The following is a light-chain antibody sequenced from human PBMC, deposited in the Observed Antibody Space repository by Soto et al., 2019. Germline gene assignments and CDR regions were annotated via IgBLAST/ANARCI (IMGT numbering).Light chain of an antibody. V-gene: IGKV3-20*01. CDR3: QQYGSSSWT. Sequence: EIVLTQSPGTLSLSPGERATLSCRASQSVSSSYLAWYQPKPGQAPRLLIYGASSRATGIPDRFSGSGSGTDFTLTSSRLEPEDFAVYYCQQYGSSSWTFGQGTNVEIK. J-gene: IGKJ1*01. CDR2: GAS. CDR1: QSVSSSY.